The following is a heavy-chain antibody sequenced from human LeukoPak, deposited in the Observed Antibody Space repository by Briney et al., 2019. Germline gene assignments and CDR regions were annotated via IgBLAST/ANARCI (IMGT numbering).Heavy chain of an antibody. CDR3: AKVRGPGRPQYYGMDV. Sequence: GKSLRLSCAASGFIFSSYGMHWVHQAPGKGLEWVALIPNDGSNKYYADSVKGRFTISRDNSKNTVYLQMNSLRGEDTAVYHCAKVRGPGRPQYYGMDVWGQGTTVTVSS. CDR2: IPNDGSNK. CDR1: GFIFSSYG. V-gene: IGHV3-30*18. D-gene: IGHD2/OR15-2a*01. J-gene: IGHJ6*02.